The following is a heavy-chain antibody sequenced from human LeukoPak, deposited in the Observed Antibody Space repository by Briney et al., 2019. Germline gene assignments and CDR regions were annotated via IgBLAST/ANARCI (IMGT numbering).Heavy chain of an antibody. D-gene: IGHD4-17*01. CDR2: INHSGST. V-gene: IGHV4-34*01. CDR3: ASQGDYAPTTTPPGY. CDR1: GGSFSGYY. J-gene: IGHJ4*02. Sequence: KSSETLSLTCAVYGGSFSGYYWSWIRQPPGKGLEWIGEINHSGSTNYNPSLKSRVTISVDTSKNQFSLKLSSVTAADTAVYYCASQGDYAPTTTPPGYWGQGTLVTVSS.